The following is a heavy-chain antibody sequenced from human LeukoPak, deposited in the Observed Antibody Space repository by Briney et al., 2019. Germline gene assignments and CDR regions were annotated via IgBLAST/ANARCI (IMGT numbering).Heavy chain of an antibody. Sequence: GGSLRLSCAASGFSFSSYAMSWVRQAPGKGLEWVSVISGSSGRTYYADSVKGRFTISRDNSKNTLYLQMNSLRAEDTAVYYCAKDEAVGYYYDSSGYLFGPFDYWGQGTLVTVSS. CDR1: GFSFSSYA. V-gene: IGHV3-23*01. J-gene: IGHJ4*02. CDR2: ISGSSGRT. D-gene: IGHD3-22*01. CDR3: AKDEAVGYYYDSSGYLFGPFDY.